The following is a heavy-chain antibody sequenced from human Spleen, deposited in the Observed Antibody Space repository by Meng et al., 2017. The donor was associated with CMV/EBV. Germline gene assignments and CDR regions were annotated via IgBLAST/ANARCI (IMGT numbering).Heavy chain of an antibody. D-gene: IGHD5/OR15-5a*01. CDR1: GFSLSTSGVG. CDR2: IYWNDE. Sequence: SGPTLVKPTQTLTLTCTFSGFSLSTSGVGVGWIRQPPGKALEWLALIYWNDERYSPSLKSRLTITKDTSKNQVVLTMTNMDPVDTATYYCAHHVYPPNWFDPWGQGTLVTVSS. J-gene: IGHJ5*02. CDR3: AHHVYPPNWFDP. V-gene: IGHV2-5*01.